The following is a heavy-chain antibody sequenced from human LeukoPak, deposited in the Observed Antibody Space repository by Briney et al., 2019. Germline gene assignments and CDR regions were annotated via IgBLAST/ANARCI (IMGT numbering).Heavy chain of an antibody. D-gene: IGHD3-22*01. CDR1: GFTFSSYA. Sequence: PGGSLRLSCAASGFTFSSYAMSWVRQAPGKGLEWVSAISGSGGSTYYADSVKGRFTISRDNSKNTLYLQMNSPRAEDTAVYYCAKSTMIVVVEFDYWGQGTLVTVSS. CDR3: AKSTMIVVVEFDY. CDR2: ISGSGGST. V-gene: IGHV3-23*01. J-gene: IGHJ4*02.